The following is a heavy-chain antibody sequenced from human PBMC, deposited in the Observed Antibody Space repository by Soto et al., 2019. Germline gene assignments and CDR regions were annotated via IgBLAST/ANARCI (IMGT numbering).Heavy chain of an antibody. CDR3: GSRGENAFGMCV. CDR2: IYPGDSAT. D-gene: IGHD3-10*01. J-gene: IGHJ6*02. CDR1: RYSFTPCW. Sequence: AQFMNISCKGSRYSFTPCWIGWLRQMPGKGLEWMGIIYPGDSATRYTPPFHGEFTNTDKTSINTAYLQRSRLKASDTAKYYVGSRGENAFGMCVRGRGTT. V-gene: IGHV5-51*01.